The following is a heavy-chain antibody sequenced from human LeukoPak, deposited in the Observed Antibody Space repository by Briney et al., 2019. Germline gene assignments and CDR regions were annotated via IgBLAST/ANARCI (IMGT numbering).Heavy chain of an antibody. D-gene: IGHD3-10*01. V-gene: IGHV4-39*01. Sequence: PSETLSLTCAVSDDSIRSSAYYWGWIRQPPGKGLEWIGSIYYSGCTYYNPSLKSRVTISIDTSKNQFSLKLSSVTAADTAVYYCASEPYGSGSFLGAFDIWGQGTMVTVSS. CDR3: ASEPYGSGSFLGAFDI. CDR2: IYYSGCT. CDR1: DDSIRSSAYY. J-gene: IGHJ3*02.